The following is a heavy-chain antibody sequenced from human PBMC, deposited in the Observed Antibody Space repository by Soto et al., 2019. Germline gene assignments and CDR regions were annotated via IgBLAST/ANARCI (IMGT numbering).Heavy chain of an antibody. Sequence: QLHLQESGPRLVKPSETLSLTCTVSGGSIRGSDDYWAWIRQSPGKGLEYIGSVFYTGSAYYNPSLQSRVTIVADTSTNRFFLNLKSVTATDTAVYCCAKTPSGWYDSWGQGTLVTVSS. V-gene: IGHV4-39*01. CDR3: AKTPSGWYDS. D-gene: IGHD1-26*01. J-gene: IGHJ5*01. CDR1: GGSIRGSDDY. CDR2: VFYTGSA.